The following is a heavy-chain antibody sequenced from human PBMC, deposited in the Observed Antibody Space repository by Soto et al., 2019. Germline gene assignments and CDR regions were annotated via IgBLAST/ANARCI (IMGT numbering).Heavy chain of an antibody. V-gene: IGHV3-53*01. Sequence: PGRSVRLSCAASEFTVSSNYMSWVRQSPGQGLEWVSVIYSGGSTYYADSVKGRVTICRENSKNTLYLQMNSLKAEDTAVYYCARAFREMATMTGYWYFDLWGRGTLVTVSS. D-gene: IGHD5-12*01. CDR2: IYSGGST. CDR1: EFTVSSNY. J-gene: IGHJ2*01. CDR3: ARAFREMATMTGYWYFDL.